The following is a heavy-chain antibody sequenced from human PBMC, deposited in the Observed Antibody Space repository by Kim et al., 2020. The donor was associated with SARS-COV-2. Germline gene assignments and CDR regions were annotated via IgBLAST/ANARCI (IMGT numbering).Heavy chain of an antibody. Sequence: GGSLRLSCAVSGFSVINNYMSWVRQAPGEGLEWVSVIYSDGRTYYADSVKGRFSISRDNSKNTLYFQMNSLRAEDTAVYYCARLGDYGDDGGYWGQGTLVTVSS. CDR3: ARLGDYGDDGGY. CDR2: IYSDGRT. D-gene: IGHD4-17*01. V-gene: IGHV3-66*01. J-gene: IGHJ4*02. CDR1: GFSVINNY.